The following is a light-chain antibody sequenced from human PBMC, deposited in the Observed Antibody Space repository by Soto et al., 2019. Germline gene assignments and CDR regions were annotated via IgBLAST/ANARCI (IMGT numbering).Light chain of an antibody. CDR3: QQRSNWIT. CDR1: QSIRKN. CDR2: GTS. Sequence: EILITQSPATLFLSAGETATLSCRASQSIRKNLAWYQPKPGQAPRLLIYGTSNTATGVPDRITGSRSGTEFTIAITSLQSEDFGVYYCQQRSNWITFGQGTRLEIK. V-gene: IGKV3-15*01. J-gene: IGKJ5*01.